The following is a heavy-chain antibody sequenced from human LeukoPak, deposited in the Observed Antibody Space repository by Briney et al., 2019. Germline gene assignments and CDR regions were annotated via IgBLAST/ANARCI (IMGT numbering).Heavy chain of an antibody. Sequence: SQTLSLTCTVSGGSISSGGYYWSWIRQHPGKGLEWIGYIYYSGSTYYNPSLKSRVTISVDTSKNQFSLKLSSVTAADTAVYYCARSAIDAFDIWGQGTMVTVSS. CDR3: ARSAIDAFDI. J-gene: IGHJ3*02. V-gene: IGHV4-31*03. CDR1: GGSISSGGYY. CDR2: IYYSGST. D-gene: IGHD6-25*01.